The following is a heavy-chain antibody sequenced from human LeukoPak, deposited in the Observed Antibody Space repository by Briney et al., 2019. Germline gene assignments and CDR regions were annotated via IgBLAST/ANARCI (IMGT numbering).Heavy chain of an antibody. CDR2: IRDSGTT. CDR1: GFTFSTYP. V-gene: IGHV3-48*01. CDR3: AKFGPAQPYFDY. Sequence: GGSLRLSCAASGFTFSTYPMNWVRQAPGKGLEWISHIRDSGTTDYADSVKGRFTISRDNAKNSLYLQLSSLRAEDTAVYYCAKFGPAQPYFDYWGQGTLVTVSS. D-gene: IGHD3-10*01. J-gene: IGHJ4*02.